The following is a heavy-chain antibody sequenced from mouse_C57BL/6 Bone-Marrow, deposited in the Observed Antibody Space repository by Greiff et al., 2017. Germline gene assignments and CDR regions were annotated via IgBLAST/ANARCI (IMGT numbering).Heavy chain of an antibody. CDR3: ARPLIYYGYLDY. D-gene: IGHD2-2*01. CDR2: INPGSGGT. V-gene: IGHV1-54*01. J-gene: IGHJ2*01. Sequence: QVQLQQSGAELVRPGTSVKVSCKASGYAFTNYLIEWVKQRPGQGLEWIGVINPGSGGTNYNEKFKGKATLTADKSSSTAYMQLSSLTSEDSAVYFCARPLIYYGYLDYWGQGTTLTVSS. CDR1: GYAFTNYL.